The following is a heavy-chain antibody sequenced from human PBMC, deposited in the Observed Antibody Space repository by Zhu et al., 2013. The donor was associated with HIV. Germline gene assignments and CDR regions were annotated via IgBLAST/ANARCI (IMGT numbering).Heavy chain of an antibody. Sequence: QVQLVQSGAGVKKPGASVKVSCKASGYTFNSYGISWVRQAPGKGLEWMGWISAYNGNINYAQKLQGRVTMTTDTSTSTAYMELRSLRSDDTALYYCARDNGVVVVAAYDYWGQGTLVTVSS. CDR1: GYTFNSYG. CDR3: ARDNGVVVVAAYDY. J-gene: IGHJ4*02. V-gene: IGHV1-18*01. D-gene: IGHD2-15*01. CDR2: ISAYNGNI.